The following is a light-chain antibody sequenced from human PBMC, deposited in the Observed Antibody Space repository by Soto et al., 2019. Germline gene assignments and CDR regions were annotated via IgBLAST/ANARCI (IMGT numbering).Light chain of an antibody. CDR1: QNIRSH. Sequence: DIQMTQSPSAQSASVGDTVTITCRASQNIRSHLNWYQQKPGKAPELLIYSASRLQSGVPSRFGGSGSGTDFTLTISDLKPDDFATYYCQQSYTTPPITFGLGTRLEIK. J-gene: IGKJ5*01. CDR2: SAS. V-gene: IGKV1-39*01. CDR3: QQSYTTPPIT.